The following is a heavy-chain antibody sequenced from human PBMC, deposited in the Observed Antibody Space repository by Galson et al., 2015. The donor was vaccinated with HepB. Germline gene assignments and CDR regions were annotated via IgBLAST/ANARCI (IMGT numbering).Heavy chain of an antibody. D-gene: IGHD6-19*01. V-gene: IGHV3-21*01. CDR1: GFTLGSYS. J-gene: IGHJ4*02. CDR2: ISSSSSYI. CDR3: AQGSDRMQWLVPTRLGY. Sequence: SLRLSCAASGFTLGSYSMNWVRQAPGKGLEWVSSISSSSSYIYYADSVRGRFTISRDNAKNSLYLQMNSLRAEDTAVYYCAQGSDRMQWLVPTRLGYWGEGTLVTVSS.